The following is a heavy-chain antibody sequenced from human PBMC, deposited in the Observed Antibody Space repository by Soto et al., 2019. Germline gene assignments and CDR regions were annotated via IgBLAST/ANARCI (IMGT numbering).Heavy chain of an antibody. Sequence: EVQLVESGGGLVQPGGSLRLPCAASGFTFSSYSMNWVRQASGKGLEWVSYISSSSSTIYYADSVKGRFTISRDNAKNSLYLQMNSLRAEDTAVYYCARDSVGSNDAFDIWGQGTMVTVSS. CDR1: GFTFSSYS. CDR3: ARDSVGSNDAFDI. V-gene: IGHV3-48*01. J-gene: IGHJ3*02. CDR2: ISSSSSTI. D-gene: IGHD3-10*01.